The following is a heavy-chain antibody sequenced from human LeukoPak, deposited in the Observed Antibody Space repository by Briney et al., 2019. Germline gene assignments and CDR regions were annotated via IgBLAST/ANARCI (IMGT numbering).Heavy chain of an antibody. CDR1: GYTFTSYG. CDR3: ARDEWSYDSSGYYGS. V-gene: IGHV1-18*01. J-gene: IGHJ5*02. D-gene: IGHD3-22*01. CDR2: ISAYNGNT. Sequence: ASVKVSCKASGYTFTSYGISWVRQAPGQGLEWMGWISAYNGNTNYAQKLQGRVTMTTDTSTSTAYMELRSLRSDDTAVYYCARDEWSYDSSGYYGSWGQGTLVTVSS.